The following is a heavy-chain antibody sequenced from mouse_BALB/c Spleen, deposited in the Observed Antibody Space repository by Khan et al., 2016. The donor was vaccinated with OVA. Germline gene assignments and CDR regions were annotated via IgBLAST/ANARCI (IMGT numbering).Heavy chain of an antibody. D-gene: IGHD2-14*01. J-gene: IGHJ3*01. CDR3: VRDGAYHRNDGWFAY. V-gene: IGHV1-4*01. Sequence: QVQLKQSGAELARPGASVKMSCKASGYTFTSYTIHWIKERPGQGLEWIGYINPSNGYTNYNQKFKDKATLTTDKSSTTAYLQLSSLTSDESEVYNSVRDGAYHRNDGWFAYWGQGTLVTVSA. CDR1: GYTFTSYT. CDR2: INPSNGYT.